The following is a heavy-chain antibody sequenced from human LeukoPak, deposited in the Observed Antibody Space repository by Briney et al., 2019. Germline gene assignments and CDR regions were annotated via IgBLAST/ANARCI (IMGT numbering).Heavy chain of an antibody. CDR2: ISAYNGNT. V-gene: IGHV1-18*01. CDR3: ARVITIFGVVISWFDP. D-gene: IGHD3-3*01. Sequence: ASVNVSCKASGYTFTSYGISWVRQAPGQGLEWMGWISAYNGNTNYAQKLQGRVTMTTDTSTSTAYMELRSLRSDDTAVYYCARVITIFGVVISWFDPWGQGTLVTVSS. CDR1: GYTFTSYG. J-gene: IGHJ5*02.